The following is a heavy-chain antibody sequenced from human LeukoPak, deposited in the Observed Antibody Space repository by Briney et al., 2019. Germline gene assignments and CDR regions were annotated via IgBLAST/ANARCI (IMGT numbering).Heavy chain of an antibody. Sequence: PGGTLRLSCAASGFTFDDYTMHWVRQAPGKGLEWVSLISWDGGSTYYADSVKGRFTISRDNSKNSLYLQMNSLRTEDTALYYCAKGLLDSSSWYSDVGTPWFDPWGQGTLVTVSS. CDR2: ISWDGGST. J-gene: IGHJ5*02. CDR1: GFTFDDYT. V-gene: IGHV3-43*01. CDR3: AKGLLDSSSWYSDVGTPWFDP. D-gene: IGHD6-13*01.